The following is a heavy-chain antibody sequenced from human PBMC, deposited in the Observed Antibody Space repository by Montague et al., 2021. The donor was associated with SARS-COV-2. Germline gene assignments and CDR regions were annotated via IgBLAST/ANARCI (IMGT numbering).Heavy chain of an antibody. CDR1: GDSISRNSYY. Sequence: SETLSLTCTVSGDSISRNSYYWGWIRQPPGKGLEWIGSMPYSGSTYHNPSLKSRASISVGTSKNQFSLKLSSMTAADTAVYYCAKSAWHNWYFDIWGRGTLVTVSS. J-gene: IGHJ2*01. CDR2: MPYSGST. D-gene: IGHD2/OR15-2a*01. V-gene: IGHV4-39*01. CDR3: AKSAWHNWYFDI.